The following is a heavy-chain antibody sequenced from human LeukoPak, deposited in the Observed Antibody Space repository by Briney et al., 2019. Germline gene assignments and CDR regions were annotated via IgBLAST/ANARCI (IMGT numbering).Heavy chain of an antibody. D-gene: IGHD2/OR15-2a*01. V-gene: IGHV3-23*01. CDR2: ISGSGGST. CDR1: GFTFSSYA. CDR3: AKDVIDAYPLDAFDI. Sequence: PGGSLRVSCAASGFTFSSYAMSWVRQAPGKGLEWVSVISGSGGSTHYADSVKGRFTISRDNSKNTLSLQMNSLRAKDTAIYYCAKDVIDAYPLDAFDIWGQGTMVTVSS. J-gene: IGHJ3*02.